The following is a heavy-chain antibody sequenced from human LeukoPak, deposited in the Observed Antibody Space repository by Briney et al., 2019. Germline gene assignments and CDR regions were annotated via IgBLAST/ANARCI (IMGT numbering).Heavy chain of an antibody. CDR1: GFTFNNYG. J-gene: IGHJ3*02. D-gene: IGHD3-22*01. CDR2: IRYDGSNT. Sequence: GGSLRLSCAASGFTFNNYGMHWVRQAPGKGLEWVAFIRYDGSNTYYADSVKGRFTISRDNSKNTLYLQMNSLRAEDTAVYYCARCYYDSSGYYPRGAFDIWGQGTMVTVSS. CDR3: ARCYYDSSGYYPRGAFDI. V-gene: IGHV3-30*02.